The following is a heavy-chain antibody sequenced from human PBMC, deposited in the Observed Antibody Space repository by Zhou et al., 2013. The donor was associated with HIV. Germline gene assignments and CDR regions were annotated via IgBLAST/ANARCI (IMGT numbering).Heavy chain of an antibody. V-gene: IGHV1-69*04. CDR1: GGTFSSYA. D-gene: IGHD2-2*01. J-gene: IGHJ4*02. Sequence: QVQLVQSGAEVKKPGSSVKVSCKASGGTFSSYAISWVRQAPGQGLEWMGRIIPILGIANYAQKFQGRVTITADKSTSTADMELSSLRSEDTAVYYCARGTSSTLDGYWGQGTLVTVSS. CDR2: IIPILGIA. CDR3: ARGTSSTLDGY.